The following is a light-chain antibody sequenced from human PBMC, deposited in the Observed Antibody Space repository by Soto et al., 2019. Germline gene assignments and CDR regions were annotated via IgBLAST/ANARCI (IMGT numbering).Light chain of an antibody. J-gene: IGKJ5*01. V-gene: IGKV1-39*01. Sequence: QMTQSPSSLSASVGDRVTITCRASQSISSYLNWYQQKPGTAPKLLIYGATNLHTGVPSRFSGSGCGTDFTLTTSSLEPDDFAVYYCQQRSSWPRITFGQGTRLEIK. CDR1: QSISSY. CDR2: GAT. CDR3: QQRSSWPRIT.